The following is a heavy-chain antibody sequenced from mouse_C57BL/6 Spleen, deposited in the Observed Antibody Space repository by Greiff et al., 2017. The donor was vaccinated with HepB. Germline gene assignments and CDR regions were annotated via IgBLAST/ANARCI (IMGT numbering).Heavy chain of an antibody. CDR3: ARDDGSSYGY. CDR1: GFTFSSYA. J-gene: IGHJ2*01. V-gene: IGHV5-4*01. Sequence: EVQVVESGGGLVKPGGSLKLSCAASGFTFSSYAMSWVRQTPEKRLEWVATISDGGSYTYYPDNVKGRFTISRDNAKNNLYLQMSHLKSEDTAMYYCARDDGSSYGYWGQGTTLTVSS. CDR2: ISDGGSYT. D-gene: IGHD1-1*01.